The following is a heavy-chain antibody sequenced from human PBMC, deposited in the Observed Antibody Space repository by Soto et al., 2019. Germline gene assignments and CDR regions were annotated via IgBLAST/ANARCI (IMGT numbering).Heavy chain of an antibody. CDR2: ITPFNGNT. CDR3: ATLGWDTMVRGAYYFDY. CDR1: GYTFTYRY. J-gene: IGHJ4*02. V-gene: IGHV1-45*02. D-gene: IGHD3-10*01. Sequence: SVKVSCKASGYTFTYRYLHWVRQAPGQALEWMGWITPFNGNTNYAQKFQDRVTITRDRSMSTAYMELSSLRPEDTAMYYCATLGWDTMVRGAYYFDYWGQGTLVTVSS.